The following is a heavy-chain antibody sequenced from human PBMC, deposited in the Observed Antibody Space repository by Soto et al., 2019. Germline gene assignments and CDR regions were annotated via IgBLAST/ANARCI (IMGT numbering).Heavy chain of an antibody. CDR1: VFTFSSYG. J-gene: IGHJ3*02. V-gene: IGHV3-30*18. CDR3: AKGIPAAFDI. CDR2: ISYDGSNK. Sequence: WGSLLVSCASSVFTFSSYGMHWVRQAPGKGLEWVAVISYDGSNKYYADSVKGRFTISRDNSKKTLYLQMNSLSAEDTSVYHCAKGIPAAFDIWGQGTMVTVSS.